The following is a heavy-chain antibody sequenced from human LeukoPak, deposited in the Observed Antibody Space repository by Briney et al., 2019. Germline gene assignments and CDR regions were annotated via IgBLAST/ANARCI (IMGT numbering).Heavy chain of an antibody. D-gene: IGHD4-17*01. V-gene: IGHV4-30-4*01. CDR2: IYYSGST. Sequence: PSQTLSLTCTVSGGSISSDDYYWSWIRQPPGTGLEWIGYIYYSGSTYYNPSLKSRVTISLDTSKNQFSLRLSSVTAADTAVYYCASFYGDKGGYFDCWGQGTLVTVSS. CDR3: ASFYGDKGGYFDC. J-gene: IGHJ4*02. CDR1: GGSISSDDYY.